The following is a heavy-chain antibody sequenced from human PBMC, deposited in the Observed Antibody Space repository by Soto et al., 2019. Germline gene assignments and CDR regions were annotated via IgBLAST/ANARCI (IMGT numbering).Heavy chain of an antibody. D-gene: IGHD3-10*01. CDR2: IYSTGTT. J-gene: IGHJ4*02. CDR1: GFTVGNNY. Sequence: VQLVESGGGLIQPGGSLKLSCAASGFTVGNNYMSWVRQAPGKGLEWVSLIYSTGTTKYADSVKGRFTVSRDNATNTLYLQMNRLRAEATAVYYCAKDGRGSGSHYNSFGYWGQGTLVTVSS. CDR3: AKDGRGSGSHYNSFGY. V-gene: IGHV3-53*01.